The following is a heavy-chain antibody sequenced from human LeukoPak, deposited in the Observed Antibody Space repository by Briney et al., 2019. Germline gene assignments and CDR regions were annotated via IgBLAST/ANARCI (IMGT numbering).Heavy chain of an antibody. CDR1: EFSVGSNY. Sequence: PGGSLRVSCAASEFSVGSNYMTWVRQAPGKGLEWVSLIYSGGSTYYADSVKGRFTISRDNSKNTLYLQMNSLRDDDTAVYFCTRDRGWQQFDSWGQGTLVTVSS. J-gene: IGHJ4*02. CDR2: IYSGGST. D-gene: IGHD5-24*01. CDR3: TRDRGWQQFDS. V-gene: IGHV3-66*01.